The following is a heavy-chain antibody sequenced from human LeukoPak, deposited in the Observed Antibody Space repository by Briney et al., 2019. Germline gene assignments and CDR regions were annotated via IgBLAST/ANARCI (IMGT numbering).Heavy chain of an antibody. CDR2: IYHTGST. D-gene: IGHD5-24*01. Sequence: SETLSLTCTISGGSFSDYYWSWIRQSPGKGLEWIGYIYHTGSTNYNPSLKSRVTMSVDTSKNQFSLKLSSVTAADTAVYYCARVVQDGYNTYHYYYYYMDVWGKGTTVTISS. CDR3: ARVVQDGYNTYHYYYYYMDV. V-gene: IGHV4-59*12. CDR1: GGSFSDYY. J-gene: IGHJ6*03.